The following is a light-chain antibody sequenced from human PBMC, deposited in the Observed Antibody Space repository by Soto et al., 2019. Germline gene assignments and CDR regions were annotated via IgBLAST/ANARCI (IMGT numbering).Light chain of an antibody. CDR1: ASNIGGYNL. Sequence: QSVLTQPASVSGSPGQSITITCTGSASNIGGYNLVSWYQHHAGKAPKVIIYEGVKRPSGVSNRFSGFKSGTTASLTIFGLQAEDEADYYCCSYVGATTYVFGSGTQLTVL. CDR2: EGV. V-gene: IGLV2-23*01. J-gene: IGLJ7*01. CDR3: CSYVGATTYV.